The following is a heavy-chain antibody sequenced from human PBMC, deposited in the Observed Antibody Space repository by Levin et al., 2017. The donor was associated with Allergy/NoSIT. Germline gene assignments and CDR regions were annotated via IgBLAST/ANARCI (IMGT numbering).Heavy chain of an antibody. CDR2: IYSGGST. D-gene: IGHD1-14*01. Sequence: AGGSLRLSCAASGFTVSSNYMSWVRQAPGKGLEWVSVIYSGGSTYYADSVKGRFTISRDNSKNTLYLQMNSLRAEDTAVYYCARFQPYYFDYWGQGTLVTVSS. V-gene: IGHV3-53*01. CDR3: ARFQPYYFDY. J-gene: IGHJ4*02. CDR1: GFTVSSNY.